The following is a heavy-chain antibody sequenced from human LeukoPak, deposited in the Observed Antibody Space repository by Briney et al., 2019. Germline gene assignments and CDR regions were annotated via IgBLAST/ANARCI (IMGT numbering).Heavy chain of an antibody. J-gene: IGHJ4*02. D-gene: IGHD5-24*01. V-gene: IGHV3-33*01. CDR3: ARDGYNYVLDY. CDR1: GFTFSSYG. Sequence: GGSLRLSCAASGFTFSSYGMHWVRQAPGKGLEWVAVIWYDGSNKYYADSVKGRFTISRDNSKNTLYLQMNSLRAEDTAVYYCARDGYNYVLDYWGRGTLVTVSS. CDR2: IWYDGSNK.